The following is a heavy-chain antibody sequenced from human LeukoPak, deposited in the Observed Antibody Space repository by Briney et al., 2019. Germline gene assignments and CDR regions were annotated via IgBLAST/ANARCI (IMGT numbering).Heavy chain of an antibody. Sequence: GGSLRLSCAASGFTFSSYGMHWVRQAPGKGLEWVAFIRYDGSNKYYADSVKGRFTISRDNSKNTLYLQMNSLRAEDTAVYYCAKDRFTMIVVVGLFDYWGQGTLVTVSS. CDR1: GFTFSSYG. D-gene: IGHD3-22*01. J-gene: IGHJ4*02. CDR3: AKDRFTMIVVVGLFDY. CDR2: IRYDGSNK. V-gene: IGHV3-30*02.